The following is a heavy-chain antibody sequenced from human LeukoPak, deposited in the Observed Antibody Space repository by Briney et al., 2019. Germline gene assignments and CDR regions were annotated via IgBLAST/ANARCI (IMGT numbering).Heavy chain of an antibody. V-gene: IGHV1-24*01. CDR1: GYTLTELS. CDR2: FDPEDGET. J-gene: IGHJ4*02. D-gene: IGHD2-2*01. Sequence: GASVKVSCKVSGYTLTELSMHWVRQAPGKGLELMRGFDPEDGETIYAQKFQGRVTMTEDTSTDTAYMELSSLRSEDTAVYYCATGPPSQYCSSTSCYYNYFDYWGQGTLVTVSS. CDR3: ATGPPSQYCSSTSCYYNYFDY.